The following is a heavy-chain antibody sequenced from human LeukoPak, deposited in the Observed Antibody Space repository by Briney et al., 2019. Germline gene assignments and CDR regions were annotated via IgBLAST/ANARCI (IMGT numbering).Heavy chain of an antibody. CDR3: ARGGPPSVAVAGGRICDF. J-gene: IGHJ4*02. V-gene: IGHV1-46*01. Sequence: ASVKVSCKASGYTFTNYYMHWVRQAPGQGLEWVGIINPSIGSTDYAQKFQGRVTMTRDTSTSTIYMQLSNLRSEDTATYYCARGGPPSVAVAGGRICDFWGQGTLLTVSS. CDR1: GYTFTNYY. D-gene: IGHD6-19*01. CDR2: INPSIGST.